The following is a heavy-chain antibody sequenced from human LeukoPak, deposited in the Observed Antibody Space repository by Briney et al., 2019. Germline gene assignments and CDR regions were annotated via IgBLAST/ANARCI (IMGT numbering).Heavy chain of an antibody. CDR1: GGSISSGSYY. Sequence: SQTLSLTCTVSGGSISSGSYYWSWIRQPAGKGLEWIGRIYTSGSTNYNPSLKSRVTISVDTSKNQFSLKLSSVTAADTAVYYCARLGSSGWSVRGDYWGQGTLVTVSS. CDR3: ARLGSSGWSVRGDY. D-gene: IGHD6-19*01. V-gene: IGHV4-61*02. CDR2: IYTSGST. J-gene: IGHJ4*02.